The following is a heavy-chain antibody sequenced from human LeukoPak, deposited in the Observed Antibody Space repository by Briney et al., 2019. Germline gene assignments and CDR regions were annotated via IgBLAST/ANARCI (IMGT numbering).Heavy chain of an antibody. J-gene: IGHJ4*02. CDR2: ISYDGSNK. D-gene: IGHD3-22*01. CDR1: GFTFSSYG. V-gene: IGHV3-30*03. Sequence: GGSLRLSCAASGFTFSSYGMHWVRQAPGKGLEWMAVISYDGSNKYYADSVKGRLTISRDNSKNTLYRQMNSLRAEDTAVYYCARGATYYYDSSDYWGQGTLVTVSS. CDR3: ARGATYYYDSSDY.